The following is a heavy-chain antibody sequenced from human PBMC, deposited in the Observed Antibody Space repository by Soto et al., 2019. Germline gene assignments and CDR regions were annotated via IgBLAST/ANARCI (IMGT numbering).Heavy chain of an antibody. D-gene: IGHD1-26*01. CDR2: ISYDGSNT. J-gene: IGHJ6*02. CDR3: AKGAGDRLSLGMDV. CDR1: GFSISDYG. V-gene: IGHV3-30*18. Sequence: VQLVESGGGVVQPGWSLRLSCAASGFSISDYGMEWVRQAPGKGLEWVALISYDGSNTYYADSVKGRFTISRDNSKDTLFLQMTGLRREDTAVYYCAKGAGDRLSLGMDVWGQGTTVTVSS.